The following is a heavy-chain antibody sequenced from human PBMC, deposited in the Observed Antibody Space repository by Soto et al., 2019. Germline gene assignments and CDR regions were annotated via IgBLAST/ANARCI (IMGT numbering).Heavy chain of an antibody. CDR2: IKQDGSEK. CDR1: GFTFSSYW. V-gene: IGHV3-7*01. CDR3: ARGPRYDFWSGYYPKKYYFDY. Sequence: GGSLRLSCAASGFTFSSYWMSWVRQAPGKGLEWVANIKQDGSEKYYVDSVKGRFTISRDNAKNSLYLQMNSLRAEDTAVYYCARGPRYDFWSGYYPKKYYFDYWGQGTLVTVSS. D-gene: IGHD3-3*01. J-gene: IGHJ4*02.